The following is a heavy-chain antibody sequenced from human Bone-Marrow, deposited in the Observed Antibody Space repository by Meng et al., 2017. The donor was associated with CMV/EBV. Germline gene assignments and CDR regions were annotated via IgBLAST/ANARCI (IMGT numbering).Heavy chain of an antibody. V-gene: IGHV1-18*01. Sequence: ASVKVSCKASGYTFSSYGISWVRQAPGQGLEWMGWISAYNGNTNYAQKLQGRVTMTTDTSASTVYMELSSLRSEDTAVYYCARGSWDSYDILTGSVAFDIWGQGTMVTVSS. CDR2: ISAYNGNT. D-gene: IGHD3-9*01. CDR3: ARGSWDSYDILTGSVAFDI. J-gene: IGHJ3*02. CDR1: GYTFSSYG.